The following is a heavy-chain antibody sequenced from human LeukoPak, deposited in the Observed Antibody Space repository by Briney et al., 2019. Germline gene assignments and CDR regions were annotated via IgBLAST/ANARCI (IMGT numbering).Heavy chain of an antibody. CDR1: GFTFSSYA. Sequence: GGSLRLSCAASGFTFSSYAMSWVRQAPGKGLEWVSAISGSGGSTYYAGSVKGRFTISRDNSKNTLYLQMNSLRAEDTAVYYCAKDQLLWFGVITHYYYYGMDVWGQGTTVTVSS. D-gene: IGHD3-10*01. CDR2: ISGSGGST. V-gene: IGHV3-23*01. J-gene: IGHJ6*02. CDR3: AKDQLLWFGVITHYYYYGMDV.